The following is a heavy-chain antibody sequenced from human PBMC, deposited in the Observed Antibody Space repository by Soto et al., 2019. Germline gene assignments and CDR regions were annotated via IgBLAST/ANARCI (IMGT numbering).Heavy chain of an antibody. CDR2: IWYDGSNK. CDR1: GFTFSSYG. D-gene: IGHD6-13*01. J-gene: IGHJ6*02. V-gene: IGHV3-33*01. Sequence: GGSLRLSCAASGFTFSSYGMHWVRQAPGKGLEWVAVIWYDGSNKYYADSVKGRFTISRDNSKNTLYLQMSSLRAEDTAVYYCARDYSSSWRYYYNGMDVWHQGNTVTVS. CDR3: ARDYSSSWRYYYNGMDV.